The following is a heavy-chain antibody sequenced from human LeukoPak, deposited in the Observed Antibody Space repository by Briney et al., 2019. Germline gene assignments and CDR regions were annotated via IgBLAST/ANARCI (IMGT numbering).Heavy chain of an antibody. J-gene: IGHJ4*02. CDR2: INSDGSST. V-gene: IGHV3-74*01. CDR3: AKGDTVTNFDY. CDR1: GFTFSSYW. D-gene: IGHD4-17*01. Sequence: GGSLRLSCAASGFTFSSYWMHWVRQAPGKGLVWVSRINSDGSSTSYADSVKGRFTISRDNAKNTLYLQMNSLRAEDTAVYYCAKGDTVTNFDYWGQGTLVTVSS.